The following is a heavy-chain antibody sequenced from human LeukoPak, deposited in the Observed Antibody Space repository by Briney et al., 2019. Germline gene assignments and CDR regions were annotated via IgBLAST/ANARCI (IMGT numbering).Heavy chain of an antibody. V-gene: IGHV3-23*01. Sequence: PGGSLRLSCAASGFTFSSYAMSWVRQAPGKGLEWVSAISGSGGSTNYADSVKGRFTISRDNAKNTLYLQMNSLRAEDTAVYYCARDRNYWFDPWGQGTLVTVSS. CDR3: ARDRNYWFDP. D-gene: IGHD4-11*01. CDR2: ISGSGGST. CDR1: GFTFSSYA. J-gene: IGHJ5*02.